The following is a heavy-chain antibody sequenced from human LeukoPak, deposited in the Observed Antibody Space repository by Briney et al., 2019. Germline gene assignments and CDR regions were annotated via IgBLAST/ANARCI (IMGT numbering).Heavy chain of an antibody. CDR1: GFTFSSYW. CDR3: ARDSGTCRGCAFDV. V-gene: IGHV3-7*01. D-gene: IGHD6-25*01. CDR2: IKQDGSEK. Sequence: GGSLRLSCAASGFTFSSYWMSWVRQAPGKGLEWVANIKQDGSEKYYVDSVKGRFTISRDNAKNSLYLQMNRLRAEDTAVFYCARDSGTCRGCAFDVWGHGTMVTVSS. J-gene: IGHJ3*01.